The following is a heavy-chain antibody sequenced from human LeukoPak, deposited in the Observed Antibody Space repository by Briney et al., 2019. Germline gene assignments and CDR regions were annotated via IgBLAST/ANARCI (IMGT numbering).Heavy chain of an antibody. J-gene: IGHJ4*02. CDR1: GYTLTELS. V-gene: IGHV1-24*01. CDR2: FDPEDGET. D-gene: IGHD3-22*01. CDR3: ASTSSGYSLYYFDY. Sequence: ASVKVSCRVSGYTLTELSMHWVRQAPGKGLEWMGGFDPEDGETIYAQKFQGRVTMTEDTSTDTAYMELSRLRSDDTAVYYCASTSSGYSLYYFDYWGQGTLVTVSS.